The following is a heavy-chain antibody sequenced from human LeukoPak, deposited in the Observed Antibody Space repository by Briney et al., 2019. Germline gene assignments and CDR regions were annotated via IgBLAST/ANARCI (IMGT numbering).Heavy chain of an antibody. Sequence: PSETLSLTCAVYGGSFSGYYWSWIRQPPGKGLEWIGEINHSGSTNYNPSLKSRVTISVDTSKNQFSLKLGSVTAADTAVYYCARAKVYYYDSSGYWRSHAFDIWGQGTMVTVSS. CDR2: INHSGST. CDR1: GGSFSGYY. J-gene: IGHJ3*02. V-gene: IGHV4-34*01. CDR3: ARAKVYYYDSSGYWRSHAFDI. D-gene: IGHD3-22*01.